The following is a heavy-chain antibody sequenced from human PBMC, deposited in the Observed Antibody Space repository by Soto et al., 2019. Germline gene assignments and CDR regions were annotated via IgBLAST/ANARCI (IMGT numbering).Heavy chain of an antibody. J-gene: IGHJ5*02. Sequence: EVQLLESGGGLVQTGGSLRLSCAASGFTFSSYAMSWVRQAPGKGVEGDSAISGSGGSTYYADSVKGRFTSPRDNPNNPLYLQMNSLSADDTAVYYCATSRYYDFWRGYYPASWGQGTLVTVSS. V-gene: IGHV3-23*01. CDR2: ISGSGGST. CDR1: GFTFSSYA. CDR3: ATSRYYDFWRGYYPAS. D-gene: IGHD3-3*01.